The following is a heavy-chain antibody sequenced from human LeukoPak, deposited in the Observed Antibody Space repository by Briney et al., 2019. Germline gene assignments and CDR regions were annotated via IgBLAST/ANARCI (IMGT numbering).Heavy chain of an antibody. D-gene: IGHD6-25*01. CDR3: ARFKVYSSEKYYFDY. CDR1: GYTFTGYY. Sequence: GASVKVSCKAPGYTFTGYYMPWVRQAPGQGLEWMGRINPNSGGTNYAQKFQGRVTMTRDTSISTAYMELSRLRSDDTAVYYCARFKVYSSEKYYFDYWGQGTLVTVSS. V-gene: IGHV1-2*06. CDR2: INPNSGGT. J-gene: IGHJ4*02.